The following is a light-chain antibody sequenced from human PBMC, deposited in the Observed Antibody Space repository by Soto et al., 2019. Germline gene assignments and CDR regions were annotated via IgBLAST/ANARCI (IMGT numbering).Light chain of an antibody. J-gene: IGKJ3*01. CDR2: KAS. CDR1: QSISNY. V-gene: IGKV1-5*03. Sequence: DIQMTQSPSTLSASAGDRVTITCRASQSISNYLAWYQQKSGKAPKLLIYKASSLESGVPSRFSGSGSGTEFTLTISSLQPDDFATYYCQHYKSYPFTFGPGTQVDLK. CDR3: QHYKSYPFT.